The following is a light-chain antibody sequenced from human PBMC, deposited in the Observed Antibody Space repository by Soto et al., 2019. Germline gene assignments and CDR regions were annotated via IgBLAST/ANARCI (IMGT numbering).Light chain of an antibody. CDR3: CSYAGSSTWV. J-gene: IGLJ3*02. Sequence: QSVLTQPASVSESPGQSITISCTGTSSDVGIYSLVSWYQQHPGKAPKLMIFGVSKRPSGVSTRFSGSKSGNTASLTISGLQAEDEADYYCCSYAGSSTWVFGGGTKVTVL. CDR1: SSDVGIYSL. V-gene: IGLV2-23*02. CDR2: GVS.